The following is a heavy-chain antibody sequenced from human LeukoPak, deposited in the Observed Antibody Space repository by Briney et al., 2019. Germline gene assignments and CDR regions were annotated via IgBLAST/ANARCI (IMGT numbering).Heavy chain of an antibody. D-gene: IGHD2-2*01. J-gene: IGHJ5*02. CDR1: GGTFSSYA. CDR2: IIPIFGTA. Sequence: ASVKVSCKASGGTFSSYAISWVRQAPGQGLEWMGGIIPIFGTANYAQKFQGRVTITTDESTSTAYMELSSLRSEDTAVYYCARHAAYCSSTSCSEGILTKPKRGFDPWGQGTLVTVSS. CDR3: ARHAAYCSSTSCSEGILTKPKRGFDP. V-gene: IGHV1-69*05.